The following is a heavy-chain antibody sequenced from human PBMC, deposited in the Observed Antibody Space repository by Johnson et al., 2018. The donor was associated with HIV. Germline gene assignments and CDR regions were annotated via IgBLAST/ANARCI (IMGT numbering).Heavy chain of an antibody. J-gene: IGHJ3*01. CDR1: GFTFSSYA. Sequence: QVQLVESGGGVVQPGRSLRLSCAASGFTFSSYAMHWVRQAPGKGLEWVAVISYDGSNKYCADSVKGRFTISRENSKNTLYLQMNSPIDEDTAVYYCAKDWGQGTMVTVSS. CDR2: ISYDGSNK. CDR3: AKD. V-gene: IGHV3-30*04.